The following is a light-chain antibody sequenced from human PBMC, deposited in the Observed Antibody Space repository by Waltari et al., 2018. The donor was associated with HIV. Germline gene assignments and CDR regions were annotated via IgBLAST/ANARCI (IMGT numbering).Light chain of an antibody. Sequence: QSVLTQPPSVSGAPGQRVTISCTGSSPNIGAGYDVHWYQQLPGTAPTLLIYGNNNWPSGVPDRFSGSKSGTSASLAITGLQAEDEADYYCQSYDNSLSGSRVFGGGTKLTVL. CDR3: QSYDNSLSGSRV. CDR1: SPNIGAGYD. CDR2: GNN. J-gene: IGLJ3*02. V-gene: IGLV1-40*01.